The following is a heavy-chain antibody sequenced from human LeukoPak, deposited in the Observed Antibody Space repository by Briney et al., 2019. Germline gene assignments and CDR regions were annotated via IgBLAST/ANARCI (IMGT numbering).Heavy chain of an antibody. D-gene: IGHD2-2*01. CDR1: GYTFTGYY. J-gene: IGHJ6*02. CDR2: INPNSGGT. CDR3: ARVRVPAARAYYYYYGMDV. V-gene: IGHV1-2*02. Sequence: ASVKVSCKASGYTFTGYYMHWVRQAPGQGLEWMGWINPNSGGTNYAQKFQGRVTMTRDTSISTAYMELSRLRSDDTAVYYCARVRVPAARAYYYYYGMDVRGQGTTVTVSS.